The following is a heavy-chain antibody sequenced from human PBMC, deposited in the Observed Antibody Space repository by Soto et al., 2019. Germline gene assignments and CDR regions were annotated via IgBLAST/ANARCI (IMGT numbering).Heavy chain of an antibody. V-gene: IGHV4-31*03. CDR1: GGSISSGGYY. CDR2: IYYSGST. D-gene: IGHD6-13*01. CDR3: AREAAAGRGDRWFDP. Sequence: PSETLSLTCTVSGGSISSGGYYWSWIRQHPGKGLEWIGYIYYSGSTYYNPSLKSRVTISVDTSKNQFSLKLSSVTAADTAVYYCAREAAAGRGDRWFDPWGQGTLVTVSS. J-gene: IGHJ5*02.